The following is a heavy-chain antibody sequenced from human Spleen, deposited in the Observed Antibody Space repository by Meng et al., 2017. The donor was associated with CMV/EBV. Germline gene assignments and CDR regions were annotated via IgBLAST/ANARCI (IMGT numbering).Heavy chain of an antibody. J-gene: IGHJ5*02. CDR1: GGSFSGYY. D-gene: IGHD2-2*01. CDR2: INHSGST. Sequence: QGQLQQWGAGLLKPSETLSLTCAVYGGSFSGYYWSWIRQPPGKGLEWIGEINHSGSTNYDPSPKSRVTISVDTSKNQFSLKLSSVTAADTAVYYCARLPWIVPAARPSWSDPWGQGTLVTVSS. CDR3: ARLPWIVPAARPSWSDP. V-gene: IGHV4-34*01.